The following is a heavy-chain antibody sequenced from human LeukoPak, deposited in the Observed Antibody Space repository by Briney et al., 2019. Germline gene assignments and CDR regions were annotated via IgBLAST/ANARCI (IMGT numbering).Heavy chain of an antibody. D-gene: IGHD3-3*01. CDR1: GFTFSSYW. CDR3: ARSTYYDFWSGPFYYYYYMDV. CDR2: IKQDGSEK. J-gene: IGHJ6*03. V-gene: IGHV3-7*01. Sequence: GGSLRLSCAASGFTFSSYWMSWVRQAPGKGLEWVANIKQDGSEKYYVDSVKGRFTISRDNAKNSLYLQMNSLRAEDTAVYYCARSTYYDFWSGPFYYYYYMDVWGKGTTVTVFS.